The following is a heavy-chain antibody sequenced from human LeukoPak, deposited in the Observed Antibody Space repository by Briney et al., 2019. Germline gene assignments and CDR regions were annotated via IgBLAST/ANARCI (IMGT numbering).Heavy chain of an antibody. Sequence: GGSLRLSCAVSGFTFSNYAMSWVRQAPGKGLEWVSAISDSGGSTYYADSVKGRFTISRDTSRDTLFLQMNSLRAEDSAVYYCAKTSGGNYWGQGTLVTVSS. CDR2: ISDSGGST. J-gene: IGHJ4*02. CDR3: AKTSGGNY. CDR1: GFTFSNYA. V-gene: IGHV3-23*01. D-gene: IGHD2-15*01.